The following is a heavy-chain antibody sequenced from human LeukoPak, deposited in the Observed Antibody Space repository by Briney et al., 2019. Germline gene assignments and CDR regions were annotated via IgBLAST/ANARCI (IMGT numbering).Heavy chain of an antibody. CDR3: ARGVYCSSTSCHLRYYYYMDV. CDR2: IYPGDSDT. D-gene: IGHD2-2*01. V-gene: IGHV5-51*01. CDR1: GYSFTSYW. J-gene: IGHJ6*03. Sequence: GESLKISCKGSGYSFTSYWIGWVRQMPGKGLEWMGIIYPGDSDTRYSPSFQGQVTISADKSTSTAYLQWSSLKASDTAMYYCARGVYCSSTSCHLRYYYYMDVWGKGTTVTVSS.